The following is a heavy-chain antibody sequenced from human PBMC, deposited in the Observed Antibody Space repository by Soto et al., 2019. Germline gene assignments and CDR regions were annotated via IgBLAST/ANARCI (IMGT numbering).Heavy chain of an antibody. J-gene: IGHJ6*02. CDR3: ARGYYDSSGYEYYYYYGMDV. CDR1: GFTFSSYG. CDR2: IWYDGSNK. V-gene: IGHV3-33*01. D-gene: IGHD3-22*01. Sequence: GGSLRLSCAASGFTFSSYGMHWVRQAPGKGLEWLAVIWYDGSNKYYADSVKGRFTISRDNSKNTLYLQMNSLRAEDTAVYYCARGYYDSSGYEYYYYYGMDVWGQGTTVTVSS.